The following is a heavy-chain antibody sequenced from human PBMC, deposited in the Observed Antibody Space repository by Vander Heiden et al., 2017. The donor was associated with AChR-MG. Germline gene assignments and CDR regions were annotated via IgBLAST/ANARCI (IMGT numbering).Heavy chain of an antibody. CDR2: LSGSGVTT. CDR3: AKGDDFWNGYLFDN. CDR1: GFTFSSYA. V-gene: IGHV3-23*01. J-gene: IGHJ4*02. D-gene: IGHD3-3*01. Sequence: EVQLLESGGGLVPPGGSLRLASSASGFTFSSYAMNWVRQAPGQGLEWVSGLSGSGVTTYYADSGKGRFTISRDNSKDTLYLQINSLRAEDTAIYYCAKGDDFWNGYLFDNWGQGTLVTVSS.